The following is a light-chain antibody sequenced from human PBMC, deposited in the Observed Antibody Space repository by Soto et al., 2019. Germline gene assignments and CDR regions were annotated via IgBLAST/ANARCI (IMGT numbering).Light chain of an antibody. CDR2: DAS. Sequence: EIVFTQSPATLSLSPGQRATLSCRASQSFSSYLAWYQQNPGQAPRLLIYDASNRATGIPARFSGSGSGTDFTLTISSLEPEDFAVYYCQQRSNWPYTFGQGTKLEIK. J-gene: IGKJ2*01. V-gene: IGKV3-11*01. CDR3: QQRSNWPYT. CDR1: QSFSSY.